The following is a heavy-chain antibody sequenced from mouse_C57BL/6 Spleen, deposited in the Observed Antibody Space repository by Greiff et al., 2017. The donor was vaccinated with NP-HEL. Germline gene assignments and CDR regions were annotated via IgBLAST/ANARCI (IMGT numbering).Heavy chain of an antibody. J-gene: IGHJ4*01. D-gene: IGHD3-2*02. CDR2: IDPSDSYT. Sequence: QVQLQQPGAELVKPGASVTLSCKASGYTFTSYWMQWVKQRPGQGLEWIGEIDPSDSYTNYNQKFKGKATLTVDTSSSTAYMQLSSLTSEDSAVYYCARRGAQAALYYYAMDYWGQGTSVTVSS. CDR3: ARRGAQAALYYYAMDY. V-gene: IGHV1-50*01. CDR1: GYTFTSYW.